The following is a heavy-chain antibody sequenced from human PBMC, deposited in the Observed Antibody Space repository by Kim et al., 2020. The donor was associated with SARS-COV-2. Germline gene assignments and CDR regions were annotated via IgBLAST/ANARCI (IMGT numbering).Heavy chain of an antibody. V-gene: IGHV4-34*01. CDR2: INHSGST. Sequence: SETLSLTCAVYGGSFSGYYWSWIRQPPGKGLEWIGEINHSGSTNYNPSLKSRVTISVDTSKNQFSLKLSSVTAADTAVYYCARAPYSSGWYERRISPFDPWGQGTLVTVSS. CDR1: GGSFSGYY. J-gene: IGHJ5*02. CDR3: ARAPYSSGWYERRISPFDP. D-gene: IGHD6-19*01.